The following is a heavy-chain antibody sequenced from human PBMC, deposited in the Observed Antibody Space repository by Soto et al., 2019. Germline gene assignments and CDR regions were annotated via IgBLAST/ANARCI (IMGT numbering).Heavy chain of an antibody. CDR1: GFTFSSYA. CDR3: AKDRESCSRIANWFDP. CDR2: ISGSGGST. J-gene: IGHJ5*02. V-gene: IGHV3-23*01. Sequence: EVQLLESGGGLVQPGGSLRLSCAASGFTFSSYAMSWVRQAPGKGLEWVSAISGSGGSTYYADSVKGRFTISRDNSKNTLSLQMNSLRAEYTAVYYCAKDRESCSRIANWFDPWRQGTLVTVFS. D-gene: IGHD3-16*01.